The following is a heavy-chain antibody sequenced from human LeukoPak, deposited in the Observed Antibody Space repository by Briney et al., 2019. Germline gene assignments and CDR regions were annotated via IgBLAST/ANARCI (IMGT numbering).Heavy chain of an antibody. V-gene: IGHV5-51*01. CDR2: IHPVDSDI. CDR3: AIFFCRQKTAYEMDV. J-gene: IGHJ6*02. D-gene: IGHD3-3*01. CDR1: GYNFNTYW. Sequence: GESLKISCKGSGYNFNTYWVAWVRQMPGKGLEWMGIIHPVDSDIRYSPSFQGQVTISADKSISTAYLQWSSLKASDTAMYYCAIFFCRQKTAYEMDVWGQGTTVTVSS.